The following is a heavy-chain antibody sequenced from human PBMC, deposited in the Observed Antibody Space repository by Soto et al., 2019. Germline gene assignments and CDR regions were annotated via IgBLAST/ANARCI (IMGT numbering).Heavy chain of an antibody. V-gene: IGHV4-34*01. J-gene: IGHJ4*02. Sequence: QVQLQQWGAGLLKPSETLSLTCAVYGGSFSGYYWTWIRQSPEKGLEWIGEVNHSGTTYYNPSLKNRVTISVHTPKIQFSLKMSSVTAADTAVYYCARGIGYCSSINCYSSRRLRFDSWGQGTLVTVSS. CDR3: ARGIGYCSSINCYSSRRLRFDS. CDR2: VNHSGTT. CDR1: GGSFSGYY. D-gene: IGHD2-2*01.